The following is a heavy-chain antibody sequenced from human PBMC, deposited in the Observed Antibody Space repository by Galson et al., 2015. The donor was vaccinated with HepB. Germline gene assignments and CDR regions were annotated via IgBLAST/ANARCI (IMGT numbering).Heavy chain of an antibody. Sequence: PALVKPTQTLTLTCTFSGFSLSTSGMCVSWIRQPPGKALEWLALIDWDDDKYYSTSLKTRLTISKDTSKNQVVLTMTNMDPVDTATYYCARTPNITDYYDSSGYYSGSVYAFDIWGQGTMVTVSS. D-gene: IGHD3-22*01. CDR2: IDWDDDK. J-gene: IGHJ3*02. CDR1: GFSLSTSGMC. CDR3: ARTPNITDYYDSSGYYSGSVYAFDI. V-gene: IGHV2-70*01.